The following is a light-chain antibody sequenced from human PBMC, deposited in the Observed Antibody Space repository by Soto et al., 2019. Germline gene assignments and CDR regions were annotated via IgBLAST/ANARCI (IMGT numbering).Light chain of an antibody. V-gene: IGKV3-15*01. CDR1: QSVSRN. CDR2: GAS. J-gene: IGKJ4*01. CDR3: QPYNNWPLT. Sequence: EIVMTQSPATLSVSPGERATLSCRASQSVSRNLACYQQKPGQAPRLLSCGASSRATGIPARFSGSGSGTEFTPTISSLQSEDFAIYYCQPYNNWPLTFGGGTKVDIK.